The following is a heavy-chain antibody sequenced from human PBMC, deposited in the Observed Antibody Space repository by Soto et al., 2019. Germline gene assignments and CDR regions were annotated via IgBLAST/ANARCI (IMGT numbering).Heavy chain of an antibody. CDR1: GFTFSSYW. V-gene: IGHV3-7*04. CDR3: ARYPRVVVVAASLYYYYYGMDV. CDR2: IKQDGSEK. J-gene: IGHJ6*02. Sequence: GGSLRLSCAASGFTFSSYWMSWVRQAPGKGLEWVANIKQDGSEKYYVDSVKGRFTISRDNAKNSLYLQMNSLRAEDTAVYYCARYPRVVVVAASLYYYYYGMDVWGQGTTVTVSS. D-gene: IGHD2-15*01.